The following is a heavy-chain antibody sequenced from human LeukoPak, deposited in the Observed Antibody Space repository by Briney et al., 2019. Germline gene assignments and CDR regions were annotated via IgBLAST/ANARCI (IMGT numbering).Heavy chain of an antibody. Sequence: ASVKVSCKASGYTFTSYGISWVRQAPGQGLEWMGWISAYNGNTNYAQKLQGRVTITADESTSTAYMELSSLRSEDTAVYYCARDSIGYDSRLVYYYYYMDVWGKGTTVTVSS. D-gene: IGHD5-12*01. V-gene: IGHV1-18*01. CDR2: ISAYNGNT. CDR3: ARDSIGYDSRLVYYYYYMDV. CDR1: GYTFTSYG. J-gene: IGHJ6*03.